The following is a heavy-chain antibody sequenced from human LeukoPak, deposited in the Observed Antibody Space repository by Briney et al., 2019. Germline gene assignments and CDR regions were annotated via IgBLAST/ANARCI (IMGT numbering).Heavy chain of an antibody. CDR1: GDSITSGSYY. CDR3: ARAPGAFDI. J-gene: IGHJ3*02. Sequence: SETLSLTCTVSGDSITSGSYYWAWIRQHPEKGLEWIGYIYYTRGTHYNPSLKSRLTISVDTSENQFSLKMRSVTAADTAIYYCARAPGAFDIWGQGTMVTVSS. CDR2: IYYTRGT. V-gene: IGHV4-31*03.